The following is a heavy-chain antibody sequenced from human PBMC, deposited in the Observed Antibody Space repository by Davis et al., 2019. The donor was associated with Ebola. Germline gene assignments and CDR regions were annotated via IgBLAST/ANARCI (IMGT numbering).Heavy chain of an antibody. J-gene: IGHJ4*02. V-gene: IGHV3-21*01. Sequence: PGRSLKISCAASGFSISSHSMNWVRQAPGKGLECVSSIGSTTNFIYYADSVKGRFTISRDNAKNSLYLQMNSLRAEDTAVYYCARDGSNSYFDYWGQGNLVTVSS. CDR3: ARDGSNSYFDY. CDR2: IGSTTNFI. D-gene: IGHD6-6*01. CDR1: GFSISSHS.